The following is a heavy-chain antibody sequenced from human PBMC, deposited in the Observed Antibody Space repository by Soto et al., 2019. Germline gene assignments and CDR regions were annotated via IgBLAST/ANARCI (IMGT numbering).Heavy chain of an antibody. J-gene: IGHJ6*02. Sequence: QIQLVQSGAEVKKPGASVKVSCKASGYTFSYSAISWVRQAPGQGLEWMGWISAHNGHSSYAHKHQDRVTMATDTSTNTAYMELRNLRSDDTAVYYWARGFFDWASGNYYFYKMDVWGQGTTVTVSS. V-gene: IGHV1-18*01. D-gene: IGHD3-9*01. CDR1: GYTFSYSA. CDR3: ARGFFDWASGNYYFYKMDV. CDR2: ISAHNGHS.